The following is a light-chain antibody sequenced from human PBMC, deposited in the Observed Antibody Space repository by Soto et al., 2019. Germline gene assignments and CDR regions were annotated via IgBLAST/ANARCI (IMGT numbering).Light chain of an antibody. CDR2: DAS. Sequence: DIPMTQSPSTLSASVGDRVTITCRASQTIRSWLAWYQQKPGKAPKLLIYDASSLRGGVPSRFSGSGSGTEFTLTISSLQHDDFATYYCQQYNTYSTFGQGTKVEIK. CDR1: QTIRSW. J-gene: IGKJ1*01. V-gene: IGKV1-5*01. CDR3: QQYNTYST.